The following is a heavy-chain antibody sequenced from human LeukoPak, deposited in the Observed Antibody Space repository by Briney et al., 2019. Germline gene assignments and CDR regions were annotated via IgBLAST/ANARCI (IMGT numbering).Heavy chain of an antibody. CDR2: IRGSGET. V-gene: IGHV3-23*01. D-gene: IGHD3-16*01. Sequence: HAGGSLGLSCAASGLSFSSFAMNWVRQGPARGLEWVSSIRGSGETFYADSVKGRFTLSSDSSRNTVYFQLNNLRVEDTAIYYCAKASWVSSTDAVRWGQGTLVAVSS. CDR3: AKASWVSSTDAVR. CDR1: GLSFSSFA. J-gene: IGHJ4*02.